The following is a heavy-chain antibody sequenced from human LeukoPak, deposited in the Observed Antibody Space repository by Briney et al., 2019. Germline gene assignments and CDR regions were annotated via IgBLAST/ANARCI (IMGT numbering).Heavy chain of an antibody. D-gene: IGHD3-22*01. CDR1: GFTFSSYG. Sequence: GGSLRLSCAASGFTFSSYGMHWVRQAPGKGLGWVAVIWYDGSNKYYVDSVKGRFTISRDNSKNTLYLQMNSLRAEDTAVYYCAKGSPADYYDDAGMSFDYWGQGTLVTVSS. J-gene: IGHJ4*02. CDR3: AKGSPADYYDDAGMSFDY. V-gene: IGHV3-33*06. CDR2: IWYDGSNK.